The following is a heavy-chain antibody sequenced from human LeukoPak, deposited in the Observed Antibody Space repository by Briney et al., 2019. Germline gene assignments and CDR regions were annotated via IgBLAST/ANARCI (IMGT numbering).Heavy chain of an antibody. V-gene: IGHV3-7*01. D-gene: IGHD2-21*02. CDR3: AKWGPHCVGDYCPALDS. J-gene: IGHJ4*02. CDR1: RFTFSNYW. Sequence: GGSLRLSCVASRFTFSNYWMSWVRQAPGKGLEWVANINQDGSKKVYADSMKGRFTISRDNAKESLYLQLNSLRADDAAVYYCAKWGPHCVGDYCPALDSWGQGTLVTVSS. CDR2: INQDGSKK.